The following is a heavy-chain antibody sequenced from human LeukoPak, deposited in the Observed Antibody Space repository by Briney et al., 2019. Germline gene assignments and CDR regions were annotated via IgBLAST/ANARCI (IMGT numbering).Heavy chain of an antibody. D-gene: IGHD2-15*01. Sequence: GGPLRLSCAASGFTLSSHRMHWVRQAPGKGLEWVAVISYDGSNKYYADSVKGRFTISRDNSKNTLYLQMNSLRVEDTAVYYCAKDLQLMVVAATADYYYYGMDVWGQGTTVTVSS. CDR2: ISYDGSNK. CDR3: AKDLQLMVVAATADYYYYGMDV. V-gene: IGHV3-30*18. CDR1: GFTLSSHR. J-gene: IGHJ6*02.